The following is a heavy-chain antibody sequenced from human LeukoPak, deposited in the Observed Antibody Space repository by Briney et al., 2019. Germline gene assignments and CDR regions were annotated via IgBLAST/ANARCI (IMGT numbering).Heavy chain of an antibody. CDR3: AKRDSSGWYYYYYYMDV. CDR2: ISGSGGST. J-gene: IGHJ6*03. V-gene: IGHV3-23*01. Sequence: QPGRSLRLSCAASGFTFSSYAMSWVRQAPGKGLEWVSAISGSGGSTYYADSVKGRFTISRDNSKNTLYLQMNSLRAEDTAVYYCAKRDSSGWYYYYYYMDVWGKGTTVTVSS. CDR1: GFTFSSYA. D-gene: IGHD6-19*01.